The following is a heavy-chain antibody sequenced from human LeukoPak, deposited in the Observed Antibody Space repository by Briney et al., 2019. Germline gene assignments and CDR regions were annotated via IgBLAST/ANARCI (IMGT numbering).Heavy chain of an antibody. CDR1: GFTFSSYA. CDR2: ISGSGGST. D-gene: IGHD4-17*01. Sequence: GGSLRLSCGASGFTFSSYAMSWVRQAPGKGLDWVSAISGSGGSTYYADSVKGRFTISRGNSKNTLYLQMNSLRAEDTAEYYCTTILFDYGDYFDYWGQGTLVTVSS. V-gene: IGHV3-23*01. J-gene: IGHJ4*02. CDR3: TTILFDYGDYFDY.